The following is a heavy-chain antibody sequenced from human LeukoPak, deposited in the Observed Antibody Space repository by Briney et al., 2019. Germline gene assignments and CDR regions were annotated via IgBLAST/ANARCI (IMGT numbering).Heavy chain of an antibody. V-gene: IGHV3-53*01. CDR2: IYSCATT. J-gene: IGHJ2*01. Sequence: GGSLRLSCAASGFTIATKYMNWLRQAPGKGLEWVSIIYSCATTYYADSVRGRFTISRDTSKNTVSLQMNRLRAEETAVYFCARLGDHYHWNLDLWGRGTLVTVSS. CDR3: ARLGDHYHWNLDL. CDR1: GFTIATKY. D-gene: IGHD3-10*01.